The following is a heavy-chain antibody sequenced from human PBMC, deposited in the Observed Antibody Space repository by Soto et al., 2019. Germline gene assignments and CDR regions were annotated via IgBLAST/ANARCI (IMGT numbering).Heavy chain of an antibody. Sequence: EVQLVESGGGLVQPGGSLRLSCAASGFTFGDFWMSWARQAPGKGLEWVANIKHDGSEKYYVDSMKGRCSISRDDAKNSLYLQMNSLRAEDTAMYYCVRDIGEWGHVTLVTVSS. CDR2: IKHDGSEK. CDR1: GFTFGDFW. CDR3: VRDIGE. D-gene: IGHD1-26*01. V-gene: IGHV3-7*04. J-gene: IGHJ4*01.